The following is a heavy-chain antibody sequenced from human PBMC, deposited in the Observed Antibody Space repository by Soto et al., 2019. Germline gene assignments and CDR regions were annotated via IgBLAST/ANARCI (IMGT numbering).Heavy chain of an antibody. CDR1: GFTFSSYA. V-gene: IGHV3-23*01. CDR2: ISGSGGST. CDR3: AKDINTRDFSDY. Sequence: GESLKISCAASGFTFSSYAMSWVRQAPGKGLEWVSAISGSGGSTYYADSVKGRFTISRDNSKNTLYLQMNSLRAEDTAVYYCAKDINTRDFSDYWGQGTLVTVSS. J-gene: IGHJ4*02. D-gene: IGHD2-2*01.